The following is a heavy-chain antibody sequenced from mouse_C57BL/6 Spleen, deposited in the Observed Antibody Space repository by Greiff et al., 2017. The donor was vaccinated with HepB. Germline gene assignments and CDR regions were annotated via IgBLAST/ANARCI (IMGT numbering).Heavy chain of an antibody. V-gene: IGHV1-42*01. CDR1: GYSFTGYY. CDR3: ARSGYDDYYAMDY. D-gene: IGHD2-2*01. CDR2: INPSTGGT. J-gene: IGHJ4*01. Sequence: EVQLQQSGPELVKPGASVKISCKASGYSFTGYYMNWVKQSPEKSLEWIGEINPSTGGTTYNQKFKAKATLTVDKSSSTAYMQLKSLTSEDSAVYYCARSGYDDYYAMDYWGQRTSVTVSS.